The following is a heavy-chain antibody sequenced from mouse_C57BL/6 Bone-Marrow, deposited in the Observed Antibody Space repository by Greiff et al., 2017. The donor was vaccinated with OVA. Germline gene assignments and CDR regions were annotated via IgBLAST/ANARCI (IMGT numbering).Heavy chain of an antibody. CDR3: AKSIYGSSYGWYFDV. CDR2: INPSSGYT. V-gene: IGHV1-4*01. D-gene: IGHD1-1*01. Sequence: VKLQEPGAELARPGASVKMSCKASGYTFTSYTMHWVKQRPGQGLEWIGYINPSSGYTKYNQKFKDKATLTADKSSSTAYMQLSSLTSEDSAVYYCAKSIYGSSYGWYFDVWGTGTTVTVSS. CDR1: GYTFTSYT. J-gene: IGHJ1*03.